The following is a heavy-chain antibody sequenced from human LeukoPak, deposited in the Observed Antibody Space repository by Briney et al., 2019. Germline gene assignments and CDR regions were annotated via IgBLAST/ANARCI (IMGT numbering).Heavy chain of an antibody. D-gene: IGHD1-26*01. Sequence: GGSLRLSCAASGFAFNNFAMSWVRQDPGKGLQWVSFISDAGGITFYAESVKDRFIISRDNSKNTVSLQMNSLRDEDTAIYYCAKKGLMGPTTPYYMDVWGRGTMVTFSS. V-gene: IGHV3-23*01. CDR2: ISDAGGIT. J-gene: IGHJ6*04. CDR1: GFAFNNFA. CDR3: AKKGLMGPTTPYYMDV.